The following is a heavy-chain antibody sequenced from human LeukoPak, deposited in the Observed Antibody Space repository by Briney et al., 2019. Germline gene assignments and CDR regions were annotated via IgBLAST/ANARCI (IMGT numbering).Heavy chain of an antibody. V-gene: IGHV4-34*01. J-gene: IGHJ5*02. Sequence: SETLSLTCAVYGGSFSGYYWSWIRQPPGKGLEWIGEINHSGSTNYNPSLKSRVTISVDTSKNQFSLKLSSVTAVDTAVYYCARPIRFKNWFDPWGQGTLVTVSS. CDR3: ARPIRFKNWFDP. CDR1: GGSFSGYY. D-gene: IGHD3-3*01. CDR2: INHSGST.